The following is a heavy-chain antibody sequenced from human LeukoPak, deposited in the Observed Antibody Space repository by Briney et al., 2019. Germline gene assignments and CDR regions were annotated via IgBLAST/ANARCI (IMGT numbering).Heavy chain of an antibody. Sequence: PGGSLRLSCAASGFSVNNYYVNWVRQAPGKGLEWVSIIYGGGDTSYADSVKGRFTISRDNSKNTVYLQMNSLRAEDTALYYCAKESGYYHYWGQGTQVTVSS. J-gene: IGHJ4*02. CDR3: AKESGYYHY. CDR1: GFSVNNYY. CDR2: IYGGGDT. D-gene: IGHD3-3*01. V-gene: IGHV3-53*01.